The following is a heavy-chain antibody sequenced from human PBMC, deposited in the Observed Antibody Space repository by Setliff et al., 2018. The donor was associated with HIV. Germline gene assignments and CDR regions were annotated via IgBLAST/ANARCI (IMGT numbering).Heavy chain of an antibody. CDR3: ARDVGEQLDV. J-gene: IGHJ6*04. CDR2: INNNGNT. V-gene: IGHV4-4*07. Sequence: PSETLSLTCTCSGDSITTNYWSWIRQPAGKGPEWIGRINNNGNTNYNPSLKSRVTISVDTSKNQFSLKLSSVTAADTAVYYCARDVGEQLDVWGKGTTVTVSS. CDR1: GDSITTNY.